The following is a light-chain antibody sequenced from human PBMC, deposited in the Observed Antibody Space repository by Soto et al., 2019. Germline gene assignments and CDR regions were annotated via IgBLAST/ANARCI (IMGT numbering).Light chain of an antibody. CDR1: QSVSSY. CDR3: QQYGSSPT. J-gene: IGKJ4*01. CDR2: DAS. Sequence: EIVLTQSPATLSLSPGERATLSCRASQSVSSYLAWYQQKPGQAPRLLIYDASSRATGILDRFSGSGSGTDFTLTISRLEPEDFAVYYCQQYGSSPTFGGGTKVEIK. V-gene: IGKV3-20*01.